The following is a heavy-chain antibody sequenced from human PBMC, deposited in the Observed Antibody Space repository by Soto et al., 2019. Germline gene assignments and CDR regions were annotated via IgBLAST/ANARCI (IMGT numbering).Heavy chain of an antibody. CDR1: GFTFSNYG. D-gene: IGHD3-3*01. CDR3: AKEQQITIFGVVIPSVDACDI. Sequence: QVQLVESEGGVVQPGRSLRLSCAASGFTFSNYGMHWVRQAPGKGLEWVAFISYDGGNKYYADSVKGRFTISRDNSKNTLYLQMNSLRAEDTAVYYCAKEQQITIFGVVIPSVDACDIWGQVTMVTVSS. V-gene: IGHV3-30*18. CDR2: ISYDGGNK. J-gene: IGHJ3*02.